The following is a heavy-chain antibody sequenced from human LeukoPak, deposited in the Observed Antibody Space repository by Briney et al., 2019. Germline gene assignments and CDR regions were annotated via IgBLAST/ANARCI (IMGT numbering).Heavy chain of an antibody. V-gene: IGHV4-39*01. CDR1: GGSISSSSYY. J-gene: IGHJ4*02. Sequence: PSETLSLTCTVSGGSISSSSYYWGWIRQPPGKGLEWIGSIYYSGSTYYNPSLKSRVTISVDTSKNQFSLKLSSVTAADTAVYYCARHYGSGSYYPANHDYWGQGTLVTVSS. CDR3: ARHYGSGSYYPANHDY. D-gene: IGHD3-10*01. CDR2: IYYSGST.